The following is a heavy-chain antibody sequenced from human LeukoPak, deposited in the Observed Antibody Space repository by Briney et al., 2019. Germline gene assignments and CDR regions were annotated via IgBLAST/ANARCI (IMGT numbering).Heavy chain of an antibody. V-gene: IGHV1-8*01. CDR3: ASMAYCSSTSCPHREYNWFDP. J-gene: IGHJ5*02. CDR1: GYTFTSYD. CDR2: MNPNSGNT. D-gene: IGHD2-2*01. Sequence: GASVKVSCKASGYTFTSYDIHWVRQATGQGLEWMGWMNPNSGNTGYAQKFQGRVTMTRNTSISTAYMELSSLRSEDTAVYYCASMAYCSSTSCPHREYNWFDPWGQGTLVTVSS.